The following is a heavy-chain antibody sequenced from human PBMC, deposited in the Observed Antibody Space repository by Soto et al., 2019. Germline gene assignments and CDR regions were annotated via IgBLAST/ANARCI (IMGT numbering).Heavy chain of an antibody. D-gene: IGHD5-18*01. J-gene: IGHJ5*02. CDR3: ARGYNIDH. CDR2: IKQSGSET. V-gene: IGHV3-7*03. Sequence: EVQLVESGGGLVEPGGSLRLSCAASGITFSSHWMTWVRQAPGKGLEWVANIKQSGSETYYVDSVKGRFTISRDDAKNALYLQMNTLRVEDTAVYFCARGYNIDHWGQGTLVTVSS. CDR1: GITFSSHW.